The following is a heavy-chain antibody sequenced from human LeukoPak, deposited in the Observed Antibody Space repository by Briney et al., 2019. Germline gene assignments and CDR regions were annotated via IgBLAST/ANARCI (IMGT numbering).Heavy chain of an antibody. CDR2: INSDGSST. CDR1: GFTFSSYS. J-gene: IGHJ4*02. Sequence: GRSLRLSCAASGFTFSSYSMNWVRQAPGKGLVWVSRINSDGSSTSYADSVKGRFTISRDNAKNTLYLQMNSLRAEDTAVYYCARRVVVPAAPYYFDYWGQGTLVTVSS. CDR3: ARRVVVPAAPYYFDY. D-gene: IGHD2-2*01. V-gene: IGHV3-74*01.